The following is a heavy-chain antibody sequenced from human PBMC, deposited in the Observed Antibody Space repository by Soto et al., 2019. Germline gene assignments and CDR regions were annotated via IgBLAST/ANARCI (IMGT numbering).Heavy chain of an antibody. J-gene: IGHJ4*02. V-gene: IGHV3-23*01. CDR2: ISGSGDNT. Sequence: GGSLRLFCAASGFTFSSYTMSWVRQAPGKGLEWVSAISGSGDNTYYADSVKGRFTVSRDSSKNTLYLQMNSLRAEDTAVYYCAKRRDAFDNWGQGTLVTVSS. CDR3: AKRRDAFDN. CDR1: GFTFSSYT.